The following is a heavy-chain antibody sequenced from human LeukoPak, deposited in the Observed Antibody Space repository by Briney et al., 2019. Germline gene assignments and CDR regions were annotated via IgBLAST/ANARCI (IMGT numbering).Heavy chain of an antibody. CDR2: FSSDGSST. J-gene: IGHJ4*02. CDR3: VRGNFNGGIDY. CDR1: GFIFSSYW. Sequence: GGPLRLSCAASGFIFSSYWMHWVRQAPGKGLVWVSRFSSDGSSTKCADFVEGRFTISRDNAKNTLYLQMNNLRAEDTAAYYCVRGNFNGGIDYWLQGTLVSVPS. V-gene: IGHV3-74*01.